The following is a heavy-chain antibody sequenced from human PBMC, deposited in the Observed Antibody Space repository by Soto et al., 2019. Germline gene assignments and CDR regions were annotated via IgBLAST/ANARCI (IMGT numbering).Heavy chain of an antibody. CDR1: GFTFTTYW. CDR3: VRGGHGSGSYLGSS. Sequence: GGSLRLSCVASGFTFTTYWMSWVRQAPGKGLQWVANIRQDGGAQYYVDSVKGRFTISRDNAKNSVHLQMDSLRVEDTAVYYCVRGGHGSGSYLGSSWGQGILVTVSS. J-gene: IGHJ5*02. V-gene: IGHV3-7*03. D-gene: IGHD3-10*01. CDR2: IRQDGGAQ.